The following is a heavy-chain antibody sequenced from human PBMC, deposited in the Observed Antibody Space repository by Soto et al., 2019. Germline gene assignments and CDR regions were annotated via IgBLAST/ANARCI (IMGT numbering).Heavy chain of an antibody. D-gene: IGHD1-20*01. CDR2: IGTADDT. Sequence: EVQLVESGGGLVQPGGSLRLSCAASGSTFSSYDMHWVRQVTGKGLEWVSAIGTADDTYYAGSVKGRFTISREDAKNSLYLQMNSLRAEDTAVYYCAKERITAATWDALDVWSQGTMVTVSS. CDR3: AKERITAATWDALDV. J-gene: IGHJ3*01. CDR1: GSTFSSYD. V-gene: IGHV3-13*01.